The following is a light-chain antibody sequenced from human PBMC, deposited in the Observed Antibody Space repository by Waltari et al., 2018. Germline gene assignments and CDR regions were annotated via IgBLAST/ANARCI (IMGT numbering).Light chain of an antibody. Sequence: AIRMTQSPSSLSASTGDRVTITCRASQSVSTYLAWYQQKPAKAPKLLIYAASTLQRGVPSRFSGSGSGTDVTLSLSCLQSEDVAVYYCQKYYNTPLTFGGGTKVEIK. CDR3: QKYYNTPLT. J-gene: IGKJ4*01. CDR2: AAS. V-gene: IGKV1-8*01. CDR1: QSVSTY.